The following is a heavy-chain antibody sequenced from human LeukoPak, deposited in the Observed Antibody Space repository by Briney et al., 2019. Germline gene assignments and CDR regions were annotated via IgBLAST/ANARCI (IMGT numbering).Heavy chain of an antibody. V-gene: IGHV3-66*01. CDR1: GVSVASSNW. D-gene: IGHD2-15*01. CDR3: ELWVEAATFDI. J-gene: IGHJ3*02. CDR2: IYAGGGS. Sequence: GTLSLTCAVSGVSVASSNWWSWVRQTPGKGLEWVSVIYAGGGSFYADSVKGRFTISRDNSKNTLSLQMNSLRAEDTAVYYCELWVEAATFDIWGQGTMVTVSS.